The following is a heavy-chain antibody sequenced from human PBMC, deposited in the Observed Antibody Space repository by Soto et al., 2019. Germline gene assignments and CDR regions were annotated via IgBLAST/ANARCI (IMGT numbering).Heavy chain of an antibody. Sequence: QVLLVQSGPEAKKPGASVTVSCKASGYSFDRHGIGWVRQAPGQGLEWMGWISGYNDNTNYAPKFQGRLTMTTDITTRTAYMELSSLRSDDTAIYYCARSHWQPDYLEGFDHWGQGTLVTVSS. J-gene: IGHJ4*02. V-gene: IGHV1-18*04. D-gene: IGHD1-1*01. CDR3: ARSHWQPDYLEGFDH. CDR2: ISGYNDNT. CDR1: GYSFDRHG.